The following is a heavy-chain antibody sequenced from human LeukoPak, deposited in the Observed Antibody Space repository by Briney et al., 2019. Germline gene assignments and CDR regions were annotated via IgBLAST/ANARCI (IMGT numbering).Heavy chain of an antibody. Sequence: GASVKVSCKASGGTFSSYAISWVRQAPGQGLEWMGGIIPIFGTANYAQEFQGRVTITADESTSTAYMELSSLRSEDTAVYYCARDLRIAAAGRNYYYGMDVWGQGTTVTVSS. V-gene: IGHV1-69*13. D-gene: IGHD6-13*01. CDR1: GGTFSSYA. CDR3: ARDLRIAAAGRNYYYGMDV. J-gene: IGHJ6*02. CDR2: IIPIFGTA.